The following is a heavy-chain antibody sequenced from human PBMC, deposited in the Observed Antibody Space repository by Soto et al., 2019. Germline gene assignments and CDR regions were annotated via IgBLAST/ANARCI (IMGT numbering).Heavy chain of an antibody. CDR2: IYYSGST. Sequence: QLQLQESGPGLVKPSETLSLTCTVSGGSISSTNYYWGWIRQSPRKGLEWIGSIYYSGSTYYNPSLKSRVTISVDTSKNRFSLKVSSVTAGDTAVYYCASRQRSGTTDYWGQGTLVTVSS. CDR1: GGSISSTNYY. D-gene: IGHD1-7*01. CDR3: ASRQRSGTTDY. J-gene: IGHJ4*02. V-gene: IGHV4-39*01.